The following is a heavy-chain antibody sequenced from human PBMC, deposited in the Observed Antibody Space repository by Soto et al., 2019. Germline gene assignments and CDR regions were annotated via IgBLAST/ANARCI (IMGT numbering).Heavy chain of an antibody. CDR2: ISYDGSNK. CDR1: GFTFSSYA. CDR3: ARPISPNWFDP. J-gene: IGHJ5*02. Sequence: QVQLMESGGGVVQPGRSLRLSCAASGFTFSSYAMHWVRQAPGKGLEWVAVISYDGSNKYYADSVKGRFTISRDNSKNTLYLQMNSLRAEDTAVYYCARPISPNWFDPWGQGTLVTVSS. V-gene: IGHV3-30-3*01.